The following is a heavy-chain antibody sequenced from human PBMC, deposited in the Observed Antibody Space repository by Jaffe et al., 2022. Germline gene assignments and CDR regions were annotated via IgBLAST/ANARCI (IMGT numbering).Heavy chain of an antibody. CDR1: GFTFSNAW. CDR2: IKSKTDGGTT. D-gene: IGHD3-16*01. Sequence: EVQLVESGGGLVKPGGSLRLSCAASGFTFSNAWMSWVRQAPGKGLEWVGRIKSKTDGGTTDYAAPVKGRFTISRDDSKNTLYLQMNSLKTEDTAVYYCTTVSIGGVSTSPFYYYYMDVWGKGTTVTVSS. V-gene: IGHV3-15*01. CDR3: TTVSIGGVSTSPFYYYYMDV. J-gene: IGHJ6*03.